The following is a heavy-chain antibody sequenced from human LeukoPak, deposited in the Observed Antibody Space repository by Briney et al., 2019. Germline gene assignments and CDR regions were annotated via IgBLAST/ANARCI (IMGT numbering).Heavy chain of an antibody. V-gene: IGHV4-59*01. CDR3: ARATHGGIFDY. J-gene: IGHJ4*02. D-gene: IGHD3-16*01. CDR1: GGSISSYY. Sequence: PSETLSLTCTVSGGSISSYYWSWIRQPPGKGLEWIGYIYYSGSTNYNPSLKSRVTISVDTSKNQFSLKLSSVTAADTAVYYCARATHGGIFDYWGQGTLVTVSS. CDR2: IYYSGST.